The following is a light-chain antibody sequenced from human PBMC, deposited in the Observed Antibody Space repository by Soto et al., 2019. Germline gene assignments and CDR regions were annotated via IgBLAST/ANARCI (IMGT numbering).Light chain of an antibody. CDR3: QQGHTTPIT. V-gene: IGKV1-39*01. J-gene: IGKJ5*01. CDR2: GAS. CDR1: QSIDTS. Sequence: DIQMTQSPSSLSASVGDRVTITCRASQSIDTSLNWYQQKPGKAPKLLIYGASSLQSGVPSRFSGSGSGTDFTLTVSSLQPEDFATYYCQQGHTTPITFGQGTRLEIK.